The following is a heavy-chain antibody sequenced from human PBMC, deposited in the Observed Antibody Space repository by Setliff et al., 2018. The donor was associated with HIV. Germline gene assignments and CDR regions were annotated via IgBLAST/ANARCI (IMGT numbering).Heavy chain of an antibody. CDR1: GYTFSTYA. J-gene: IGHJ6*02. CDR2: INAGNGKT. V-gene: IGHV1-3*01. D-gene: IGHD6-19*01. CDR3: ARSGWPYYYYYYAMDV. Sequence: ASVKVSCKASGYTFSTYAMHWVRQAPGQRLEWMGWINAGNGKTKYSQKFQGRVTIMRDTSASTAYMELSSLRSEDTAVYYCARSGWPYYYYYYAMDVWGQGTTVTVSS.